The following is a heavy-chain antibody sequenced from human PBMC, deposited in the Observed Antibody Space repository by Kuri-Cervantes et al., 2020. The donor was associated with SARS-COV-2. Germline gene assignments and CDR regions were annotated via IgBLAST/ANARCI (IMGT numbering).Heavy chain of an antibody. CDR2: IYHSGST. CDR1: GYSISSGYY. CDR3: ARSGGAGSDY. D-gene: IGHD3-16*01. J-gene: IGHJ4*02. Sequence: GSLRLSCTVSGYSISSGYYWGWIRQPPGKGLEWIGSIYHSGSTYYNPSLKGRVTISVDTSKNQFSLKLSSVTAADTAVYYCARSGGAGSDYWGQGTLVTVSS. V-gene: IGHV4-38-2*02.